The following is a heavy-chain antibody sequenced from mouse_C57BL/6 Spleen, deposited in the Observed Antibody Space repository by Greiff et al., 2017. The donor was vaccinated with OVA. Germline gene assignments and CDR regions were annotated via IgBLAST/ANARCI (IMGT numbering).Heavy chain of an antibody. CDR3: ARRNYGSSPYYFDY. Sequence: DVQLVESGGDLVKPGGSLKLSCAASGFTFSSYGMSWVRQTPDKRLEWVATISSGGSYTYYPDSVKGRFTISRDNAKNTLYLQMSSLKSEDTAMYYCARRNYGSSPYYFDYWGQGTTLTVSS. CDR2: ISSGGSYT. J-gene: IGHJ2*01. D-gene: IGHD1-1*01. CDR1: GFTFSSYG. V-gene: IGHV5-6*01.